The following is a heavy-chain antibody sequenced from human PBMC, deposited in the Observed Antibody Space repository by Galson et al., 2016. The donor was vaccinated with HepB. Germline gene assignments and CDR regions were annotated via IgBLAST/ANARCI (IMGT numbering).Heavy chain of an antibody. Sequence: QSGAEVKKPGESLKISCETSGYTFTDYWIGWVRQLPGKGLEWMGITYPRASDTRYSPSFHGQVTISADKSISTLYLHWGSLKASDSAMYYCARVMGQWLPYVWGQGTLVTVSS. CDR2: TYPRASDT. D-gene: IGHD6-19*01. CDR3: ARVMGQWLPYV. J-gene: IGHJ4*02. CDR1: GYTFTDYW. V-gene: IGHV5-51*01.